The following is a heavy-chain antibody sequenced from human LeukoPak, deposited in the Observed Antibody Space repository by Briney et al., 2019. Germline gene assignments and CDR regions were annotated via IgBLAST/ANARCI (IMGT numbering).Heavy chain of an antibody. CDR3: ARGASKRSGRLRSIDY. V-gene: IGHV3-21*01. CDR1: GFTFSSYS. Sequence: PGGSLRLSCAASGFTFSSYSVNWVRHAPGEGLEGGSSISSSSSSIYYADSVKGRFTIYRDNDKNSLYLQMTRRRAEDTAVYYCARGASKRSGRLRSIDYWGQGTLVTVSS. D-gene: IGHD1-26*01. J-gene: IGHJ4*02. CDR2: ISSSSSSI.